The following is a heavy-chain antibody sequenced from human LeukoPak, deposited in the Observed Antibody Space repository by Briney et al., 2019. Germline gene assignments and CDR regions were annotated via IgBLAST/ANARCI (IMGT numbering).Heavy chain of an antibody. CDR2: IYSGGST. J-gene: IGHJ6*03. Sequence: GGSLRLSCAASEFSVGSNYMTWVRQAPGKGLEWVSLIYSGGSTYYADSVRGRFTISRDNSRNTLYVQMNSLRAEDTAVYYCAKGASRVYSYYMDVWGKGTTVTISS. CDR3: AKGASRVYSYYMDV. V-gene: IGHV3-66*02. CDR1: EFSVGSNY.